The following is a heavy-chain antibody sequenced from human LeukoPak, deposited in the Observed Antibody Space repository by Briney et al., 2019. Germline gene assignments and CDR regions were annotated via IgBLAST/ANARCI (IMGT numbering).Heavy chain of an antibody. D-gene: IGHD6-6*01. Sequence: AGGSLRLSCAASGFTFSSYAMSWVRRAPGKGLEWVSAISGGGGGTYYADSVKGRFTISRDNSKNTLYLQMNSLRAEDTAVYYCAKTSGIAARPGDYWGQGTLVTVSS. J-gene: IGHJ4*02. CDR3: AKTSGIAARPGDY. V-gene: IGHV3-23*01. CDR1: GFTFSSYA. CDR2: ISGGGGGT.